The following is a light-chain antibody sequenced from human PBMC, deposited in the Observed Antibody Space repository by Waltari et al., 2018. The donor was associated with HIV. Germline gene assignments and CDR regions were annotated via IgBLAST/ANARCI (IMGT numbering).Light chain of an antibody. J-gene: IGLJ3*02. Sequence: QSALTQPASVSGSPGQSITISCAGARNDVGYYNLFSWYQQHPGKAPKLMIYEVTKRPSGDSHRFSGAKSGNMASLTISGLQGEDEADYYCCSYAGSGTWVFGGGTKVTVL. CDR3: CSYAGSGTWV. CDR1: RNDVGYYNL. V-gene: IGLV2-23*02. CDR2: EVT.